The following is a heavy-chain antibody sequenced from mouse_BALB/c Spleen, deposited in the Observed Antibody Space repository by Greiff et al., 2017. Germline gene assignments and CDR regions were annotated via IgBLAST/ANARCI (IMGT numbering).Heavy chain of an antibody. Sequence: EVHLVESGAELVRSGASVKLSCTASGFNIKDYYMHWVQQRPEQGLEWIGWIDPENGDTEYAPKFQGKATMTADTSSNTAYLQLSSLTSEDTAVYYCHHFDYGNRYFDVWGAGTTVTVSS. J-gene: IGHJ1*01. CDR3: HHFDYGNRYFDV. CDR2: IDPENGDT. D-gene: IGHD2-1*01. CDR1: GFNIKDYY. V-gene: IGHV14-4*02.